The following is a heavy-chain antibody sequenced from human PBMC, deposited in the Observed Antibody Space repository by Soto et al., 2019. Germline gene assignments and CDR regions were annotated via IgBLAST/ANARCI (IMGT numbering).Heavy chain of an antibody. D-gene: IGHD4-17*01. CDR3: ARRDYGDYNNWFDP. V-gene: IGHV4-31*03. Sequence: QVQLQESGPGLVKPSQTLSLTCTVSGGSISSGGYYWSWIRQHPGKGLERIGYIYYSGSTYYNPSLKSRVTISVDTSKNQFSLKLSSVTAADTAVYYCARRDYGDYNNWFDPWGQGTLVTVSS. J-gene: IGHJ5*02. CDR2: IYYSGST. CDR1: GGSISSGGYY.